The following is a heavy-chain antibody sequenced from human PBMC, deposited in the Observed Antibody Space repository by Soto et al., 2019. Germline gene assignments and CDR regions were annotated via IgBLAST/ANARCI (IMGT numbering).Heavy chain of an antibody. J-gene: IGHJ5*02. CDR2: IYSGGST. CDR1: GFTVSSNY. V-gene: IGHV3-66*01. CDR3: ARSRMVYAISWFDP. D-gene: IGHD2-8*01. Sequence: EVQLVESGGGLVQPGGSLRLSCAASGFTVSSNYMSWVRQAPGKGLEWVSVIYSGGSTYYADSVKGRFTISRDNSKNTLYLQMNSLRDEDTAVYYCARSRMVYAISWFDPWGQGTLVTVSS.